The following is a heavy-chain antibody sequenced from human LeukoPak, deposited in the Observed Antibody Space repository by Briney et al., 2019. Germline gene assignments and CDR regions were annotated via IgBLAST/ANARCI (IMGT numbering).Heavy chain of an antibody. V-gene: IGHV3-23*01. CDR3: AEPEVGVASIDC. Sequence: GGSLRLSCAASGFTFTSSAMTWVRQAPGEGLEWVSAISSGGTPYYAASVRGRFIISRDTSTNTLYLQVKSLTAEDTAVYYCAEPEVGVASIDCWGQGTLVTVSS. CDR1: GFTFTSSA. CDR2: ISSGGTP. D-gene: IGHD2-2*01. J-gene: IGHJ4*02.